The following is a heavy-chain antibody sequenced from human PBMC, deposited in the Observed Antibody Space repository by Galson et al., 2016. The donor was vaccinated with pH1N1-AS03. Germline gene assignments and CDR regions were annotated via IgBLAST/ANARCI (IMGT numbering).Heavy chain of an antibody. CDR3: AGGSPAPFDY. D-gene: IGHD3-16*01. V-gene: IGHV4-59*01. J-gene: IGHJ4*02. Sequence: TLSLTCTFSSASISSYYLSWIRQPPGKGLEWIGYIYYSGSTNYNPSLKSRVTISIDTSKNQFSLKLSSVTAADTAVYYCAGGSPAPFDYWGQGTLFTVSS. CDR1: SASISSYY. CDR2: IYYSGST.